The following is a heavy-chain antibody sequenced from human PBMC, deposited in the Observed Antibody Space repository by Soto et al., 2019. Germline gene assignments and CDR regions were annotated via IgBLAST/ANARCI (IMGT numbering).Heavy chain of an antibody. CDR1: GYTFTKFD. Sequence: QVQLVQSGAEVKKPGASVRVSCKASGYTFTKFDINWVRQATGQGREWMGWMNTNRGNTGYAQKFQGRVTMTRNTSITTAYMELSTLRSEDTAVYYCVRGDYGDYSHWFDPWGQGTLGTVSS. CDR3: VRGDYGDYSHWFDP. D-gene: IGHD4-17*01. V-gene: IGHV1-8*01. J-gene: IGHJ5*02. CDR2: MNTNRGNT.